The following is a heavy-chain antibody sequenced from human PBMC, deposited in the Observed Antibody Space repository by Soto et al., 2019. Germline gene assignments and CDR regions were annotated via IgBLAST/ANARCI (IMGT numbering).Heavy chain of an antibody. Sequence: QVHLVQSGAEVKKPGSSVKVSCKAPGGTFSNHAINWVRQAPGQGLEWMGRIIPIFSTTNYAQKFQGRFTMTADESTITAYLELSSLKQDDTAVYYCAREVAADGTFREDVFDIWGQGTLVTVSS. V-gene: IGHV1-69*12. J-gene: IGHJ3*02. CDR2: IIPIFSTT. CDR1: GGTFSNHA. CDR3: AREVAADGTFREDVFDI. D-gene: IGHD6-13*01.